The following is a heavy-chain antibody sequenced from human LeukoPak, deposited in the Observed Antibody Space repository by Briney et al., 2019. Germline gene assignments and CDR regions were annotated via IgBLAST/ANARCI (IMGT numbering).Heavy chain of an antibody. Sequence: GGPLRLSCAASGFTFSSYGMHWVRQAPGKGLEWVAVIWYDGSNKYYADSVKGRFTISRDNSKNTLYLQMNSLRAEDTAVYYCARANNWDNLDYWGQGTLVTVSS. CDR2: IWYDGSNK. CDR1: GFTFSSYG. J-gene: IGHJ4*02. CDR3: ARANNWDNLDY. V-gene: IGHV3-33*01. D-gene: IGHD1/OR15-1a*01.